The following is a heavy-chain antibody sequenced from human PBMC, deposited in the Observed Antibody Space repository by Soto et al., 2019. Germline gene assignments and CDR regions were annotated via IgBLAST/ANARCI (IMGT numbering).Heavy chain of an antibody. CDR1: GYSFATSG. D-gene: IGHD3-22*01. CDR3: ARAGKYYDASGYAN. CDR2: ISDYNGNT. Sequence: QVKLLQSGTEVKKPGASIKVSCKASGYSFATSGMSWVRQAPGQGLEWMGWISDYNGNTNYDQNLQDRVTMTTDTSTNTAYLEVRNLRSDDTAVYYCARAGKYYDASGYANWGQGTLVTVSS. V-gene: IGHV1-18*01. J-gene: IGHJ4*02.